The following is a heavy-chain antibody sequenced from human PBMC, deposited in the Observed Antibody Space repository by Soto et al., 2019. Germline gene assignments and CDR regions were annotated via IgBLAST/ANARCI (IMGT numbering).Heavy chain of an antibody. CDR2: ILPIFGTA. V-gene: IGHV1-69*14. J-gene: IGHJ3*01. CDR1: GGTFSTSS. D-gene: IGHD4-17*01. CDR3: ARGHDYGGNSDAFDF. Sequence: QVQLVQSGAEVKKPGSSVKVSCKASGGTFSTSSINWLRQAPGQRPEWMGNILPIFGTADYAQKFQGRVTINADKSTNTAYMELRSLLSEDTAVYYCARGHDYGGNSDAFDFWGQGTVVTVSS.